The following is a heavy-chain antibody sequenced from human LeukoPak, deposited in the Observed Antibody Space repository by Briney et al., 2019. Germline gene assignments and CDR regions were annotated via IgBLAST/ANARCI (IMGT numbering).Heavy chain of an antibody. V-gene: IGHV1-18*01. Sequence: AASVTVSCKASGYTFTSYGISWVRQAPGQGLEWMGWISAYNGNTNYAQKLQGRVTMTTDTSTSTAYMELRSLRSDDTAVYYCARELYSYGSLGIDYWGRGTLVTVSS. D-gene: IGHD5-18*01. CDR2: ISAYNGNT. J-gene: IGHJ4*02. CDR1: GYTFTSYG. CDR3: ARELYSYGSLGIDY.